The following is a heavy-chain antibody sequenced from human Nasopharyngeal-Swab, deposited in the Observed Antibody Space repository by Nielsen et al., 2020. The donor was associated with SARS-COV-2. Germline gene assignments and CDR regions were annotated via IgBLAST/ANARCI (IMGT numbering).Heavy chain of an antibody. J-gene: IGHJ6*02. Sequence: GESLKISCAASGFTFSSYSMNWVRQAPGKGLEWVSSISSSSSYIYYADSVKGRFTISRDNAKNSLYLQMNSLRAEDTAVYYCARSSIAAREYYYGMDVWGQGTTVTVSS. CDR2: ISSSSSYI. V-gene: IGHV3-21*04. CDR1: GFTFSSYS. D-gene: IGHD6-6*01. CDR3: ARSSIAAREYYYGMDV.